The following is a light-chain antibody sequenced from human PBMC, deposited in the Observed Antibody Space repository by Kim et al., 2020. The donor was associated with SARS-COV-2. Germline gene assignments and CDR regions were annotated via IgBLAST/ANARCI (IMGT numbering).Light chain of an antibody. J-gene: IGKJ4*02. V-gene: IGKV3-20*01. CDR3: QQYCGSPPFT. Sequence: EIVLTQSPGTLSLSPGERATLSCRASQSVSSSYLAWYQQQPGQAPRLLIYGASSRATGITDRFSGSGSGTKFTLTISRLEPEDFAVYYCQQYCGSPPFTFGRGTKVDIK. CDR2: GAS. CDR1: QSVSSSY.